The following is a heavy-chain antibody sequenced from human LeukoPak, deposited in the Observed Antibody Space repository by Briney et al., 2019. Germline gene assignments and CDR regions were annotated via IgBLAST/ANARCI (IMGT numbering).Heavy chain of an antibody. CDR2: ISSNGGST. CDR3: ASETGSGSYAFDI. D-gene: IGHD1-26*01. V-gene: IGHV3-64*01. CDR1: GFTFSSYA. J-gene: IGHJ3*02. Sequence: GGSLRLSCAASGFTFSSYAMHWVRQAPGKGLEYVSAISSNGGSTYYANSVKGRFTISRDNSKNTLYLQMGSLRAEDMAVYYCASETGSGSYAFDIWGQGTMVTVSS.